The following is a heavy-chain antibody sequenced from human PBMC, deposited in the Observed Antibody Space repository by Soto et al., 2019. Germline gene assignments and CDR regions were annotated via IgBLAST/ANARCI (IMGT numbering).Heavy chain of an antibody. CDR2: ISSSGTI. CDR1: GFTFSSYE. D-gene: IGHD5-12*01. CDR3: TKEKSVMYSGYDAFDI. J-gene: IGHJ3*02. V-gene: IGHV3-48*03. Sequence: QLVESGGGLVQPGGSLRLSCAASGFTFSSYEMDWVRQAPGKGLEWVAYISSSGTILYGDSVKGRFTISRDNADNSLYLQMNSLTAEDTAGYYCTKEKSVMYSGYDAFDIWGRGTMVTVSS.